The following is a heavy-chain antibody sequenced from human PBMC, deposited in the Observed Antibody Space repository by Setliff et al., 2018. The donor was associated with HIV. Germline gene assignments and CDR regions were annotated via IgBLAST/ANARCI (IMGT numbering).Heavy chain of an antibody. CDR3: AKKGGDQWLFGGYAFDI. D-gene: IGHD3-22*01. V-gene: IGHV5-51*01. CDR1: GYGFSSYW. J-gene: IGHJ3*02. CDR2: ISPGDSDI. Sequence: GESLKISCKASGYGFSSYWIGWVRQMPGKGLEWMGIISPGDSDIKYNPSFQGQVTISVDKSITTAYLQWSSLKASDTAIYYCAKKGGDQWLFGGYAFDIWGQGTMVTVSS.